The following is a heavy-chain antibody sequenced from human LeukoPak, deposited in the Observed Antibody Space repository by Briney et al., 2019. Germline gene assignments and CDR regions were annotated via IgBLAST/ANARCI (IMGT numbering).Heavy chain of an antibody. V-gene: IGHV1-24*01. CDR3: ARARAGSSSWYSDY. D-gene: IGHD6-13*01. CDR2: FDPEDGET. Sequence: ASVKVSCKVSGYTLTELSMHWVRQAPGKGLEWMGGFDPEDGETIYAQKFQGRVTMTTDTSTSTAYMELRSLRSDDTAVYYCARARAGSSSWYSDYWGQGTLVTVSS. CDR1: GYTLTELS. J-gene: IGHJ4*02.